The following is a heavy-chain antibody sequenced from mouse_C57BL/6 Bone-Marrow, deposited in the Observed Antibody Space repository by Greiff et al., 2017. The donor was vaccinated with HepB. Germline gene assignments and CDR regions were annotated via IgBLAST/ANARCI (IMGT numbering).Heavy chain of an antibody. CDR1: GFTFSSYA. D-gene: IGHD2-2*01. Sequence: EVKLVESGGGLVKPGGSLKLSCAASGFTFSSYAMSWVRQTPEKRLEWVATISDGGSYTYYPDNVKGRFTISRDNAKNNLYLQMSHLKSEDTAMYYCARESTMVTTRAWFAYWGQGTLVTVSA. CDR2: ISDGGSYT. J-gene: IGHJ3*01. V-gene: IGHV5-4*01. CDR3: ARESTMVTTRAWFAY.